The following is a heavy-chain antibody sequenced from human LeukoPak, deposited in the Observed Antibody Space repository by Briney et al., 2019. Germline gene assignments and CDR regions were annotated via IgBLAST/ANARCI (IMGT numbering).Heavy chain of an antibody. Sequence: GESLKISCKGSGYSFTSYWIGWVRQMPGKGLEWMGIIYPGDSDTRYSPSFQGQVTISADKSISTAYLQWSSLKASDTAMYYCARLAQDSSGMTNWFDPWGQGTLVTVSS. CDR2: IYPGDSDT. D-gene: IGHD3-22*01. CDR1: GYSFTSYW. V-gene: IGHV5-51*01. CDR3: ARLAQDSSGMTNWFDP. J-gene: IGHJ5*02.